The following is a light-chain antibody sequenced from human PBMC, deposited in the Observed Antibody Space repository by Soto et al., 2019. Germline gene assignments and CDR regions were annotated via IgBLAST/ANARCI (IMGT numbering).Light chain of an antibody. Sequence: VVLTQSPVALPVTLGQPASISCWSSQILVHSDGYIYLNWFQQRPGQSTRRLVYRVSNRDSGVPDNFSGSRAVTNFTLKISSVESEESGVFYGMQGKQWPRTCGQGPKVDIK. CDR3: MQGKQWPRT. CDR1: QILVHSDGYIY. V-gene: IGKV2-30*02. J-gene: IGKJ1*01. CDR2: RVS.